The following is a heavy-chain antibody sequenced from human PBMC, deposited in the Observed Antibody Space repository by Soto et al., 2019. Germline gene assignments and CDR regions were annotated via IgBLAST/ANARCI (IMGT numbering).Heavy chain of an antibody. V-gene: IGHV3-33*01. CDR1: GFTFSSYG. J-gene: IGHJ4*02. D-gene: IGHD3-10*01. CDR2: IWYDGSNK. Sequence: QVQLVESGGGVVQPGRSLRLSCAASGFTFSSYGMHWVRQAPGKGLEWVAVIWYDGSNKYYADSVKGRFTISRDNSKNTLYLQMNSLRAEDTAVYYCARVSGGFGELFYFDYWGQGTLFTVSS. CDR3: ARVSGGFGELFYFDY.